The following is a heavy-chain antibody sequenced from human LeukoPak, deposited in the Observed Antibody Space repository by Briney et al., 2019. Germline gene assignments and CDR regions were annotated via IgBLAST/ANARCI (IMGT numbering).Heavy chain of an antibody. Sequence: PGGSLRLSCAASGFTFSSYAMSWVRQAPGKGLERVSAISGSGGSTYYADSVKGRFTISRDNSKNTLYLQMNSPRAEDTAVYYCAKVHYTAGYYFDYWGQGTLVTVSS. D-gene: IGHD5-18*01. J-gene: IGHJ4*02. V-gene: IGHV3-23*01. CDR1: GFTFSSYA. CDR3: AKVHYTAGYYFDY. CDR2: ISGSGGST.